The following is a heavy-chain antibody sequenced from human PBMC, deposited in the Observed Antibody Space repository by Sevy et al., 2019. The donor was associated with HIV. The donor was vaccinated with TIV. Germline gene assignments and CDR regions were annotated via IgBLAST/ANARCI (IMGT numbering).Heavy chain of an antibody. Sequence: GGSLRLSCAASGFTFSSYSMNWVRQAPGKGLEWVSSISSSSSYIYYADSVKGRFTISRDNAKNSLYLQMNSLRAEDTAVYYCARGFGRDEYSSSCYGRYFDYWGQGTLVTVSS. CDR3: ARGFGRDEYSSSCYGRYFDY. V-gene: IGHV3-21*01. J-gene: IGHJ4*02. CDR1: GFTFSSYS. D-gene: IGHD6-6*01. CDR2: ISSSSSYI.